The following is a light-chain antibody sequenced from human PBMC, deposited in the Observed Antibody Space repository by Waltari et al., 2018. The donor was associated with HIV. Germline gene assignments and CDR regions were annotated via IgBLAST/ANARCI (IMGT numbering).Light chain of an antibody. Sequence: EIVLTQSPGTLSLSPGERVTLPCRASQSVSSGYLAWYQHKPGQAPRHLIYRASSRATGIPDRFSGSGSGTDFTLTISRLEPEDFAVYYCQQYGSSPITFGQGTRLEIK. CDR3: QQYGSSPIT. J-gene: IGKJ5*01. CDR2: RAS. V-gene: IGKV3-20*01. CDR1: QSVSSGY.